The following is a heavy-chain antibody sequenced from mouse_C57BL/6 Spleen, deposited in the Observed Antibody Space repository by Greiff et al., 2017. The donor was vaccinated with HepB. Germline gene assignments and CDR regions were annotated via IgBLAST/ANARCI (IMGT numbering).Heavy chain of an antibody. CDR3: AYSNYEDYFDY. Sequence: EVQLQQSGPELVKPGASVKISCKASGYTFTDYYMNWVKQSHGKSLEWIGDINPNNGGTSYNQKFKGKATLTVDKSSSTAYMELRSLTSEDSAVYYCAYSNYEDYFDYWGQGTTLTVSS. CDR2: INPNNGGT. J-gene: IGHJ2*01. CDR1: GYTFTDYY. V-gene: IGHV1-26*01. D-gene: IGHD2-5*01.